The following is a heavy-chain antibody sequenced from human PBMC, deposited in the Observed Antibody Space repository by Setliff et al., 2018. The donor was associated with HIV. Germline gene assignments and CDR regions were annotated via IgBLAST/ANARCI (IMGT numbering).Heavy chain of an antibody. CDR2: INTNSGCT. CDR3: PRESRDLVATSPLDY. V-gene: IGHV1-2*01. CDR1: GYIFTTYN. Sequence: ASVKVSRKASGYIFTTYNINWVRQAPGQGLEWVVRINTNSGCTKYEQKFQGRVTSTMDTSINTAYMKLSRLISHDTAVYYCPRESRDLVATSPLDYWGQGTLVTVSS. J-gene: IGHJ4*02. D-gene: IGHD5-12*01.